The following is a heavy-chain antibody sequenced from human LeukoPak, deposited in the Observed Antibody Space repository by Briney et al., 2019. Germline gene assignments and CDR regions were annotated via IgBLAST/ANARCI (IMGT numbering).Heavy chain of an antibody. CDR3: ARGYSGYQGWFDP. Sequence: PSETLSLTCTVSGGSISSGSYYWSWIRQPAGKGLEWIGRIYTSGSTNYNPSLKSRVTMSVDTSKNQFSLKLSSVTAADTAVYYCARGYSGYQGWFDPWGQGTLVTVSS. D-gene: IGHD5-12*01. CDR1: GGSISSGSYY. CDR2: IYTSGST. J-gene: IGHJ5*02. V-gene: IGHV4-61*02.